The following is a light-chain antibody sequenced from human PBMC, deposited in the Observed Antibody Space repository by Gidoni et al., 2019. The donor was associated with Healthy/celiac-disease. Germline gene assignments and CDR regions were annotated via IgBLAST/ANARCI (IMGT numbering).Light chain of an antibody. CDR3: NSRDSSGNHLVV. V-gene: IGLV3-19*01. J-gene: IGLJ2*01. CDR1: SLRSYY. Sequence: SSELTQDPAVSVALGQTVRITCQGASLRSYYASWYQQKPGQAPVLVIYGKNNRPSVILDRFSGSSSGNTASLTITGAQAEDEADYYCNSRDSSGNHLVVFGGGTKLTVL. CDR2: GKN.